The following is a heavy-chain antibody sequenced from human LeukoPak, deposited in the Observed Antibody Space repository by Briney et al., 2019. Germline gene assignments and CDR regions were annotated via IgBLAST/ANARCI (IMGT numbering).Heavy chain of an antibody. CDR3: ARDTSGVG. CDR2: IIPILGIA. J-gene: IGHJ4*02. CDR1: GGTFSSYA. D-gene: IGHD3-10*01. V-gene: IGHV1-69*04. Sequence: ASVKVSCKASGGTFSSYAISWLRQAPGQGLEWMGRIIPILGIANYAQKFQGRVTITADKSTSTAYMELSSLRSEDTAVYYCARDTSGVGWGQGTLVTVSS.